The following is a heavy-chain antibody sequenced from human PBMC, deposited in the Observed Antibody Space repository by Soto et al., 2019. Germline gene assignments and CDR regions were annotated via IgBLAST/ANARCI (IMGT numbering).Heavy chain of an antibody. Sequence: PSETLALTCAVYGGSFSGYYWSWIRQPPGKGLEWIGEINHSGSTNYNPSLKSRVTISVDTSKNQFSLKLSSVTAADTAVYYCARCYYGAFDIWGQGTMVTVS. V-gene: IGHV4-34*01. CDR3: ARCYYGAFDI. CDR2: INHSGST. J-gene: IGHJ3*02. CDR1: GGSFSGYY. D-gene: IGHD3-10*01.